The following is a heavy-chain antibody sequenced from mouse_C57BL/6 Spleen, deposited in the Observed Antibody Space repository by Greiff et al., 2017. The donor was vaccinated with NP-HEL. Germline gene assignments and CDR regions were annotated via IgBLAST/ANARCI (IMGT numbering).Heavy chain of an antibody. CDR1: GFTFSSYA. V-gene: IGHV5-4*01. D-gene: IGHD1-1*01. CDR2: ISDGGSYT. J-gene: IGHJ2*01. Sequence: EVQGVESGGGLVKPGGSLKLSCAASGFTFSSYAMSWVRQTPEKRLEWVATISDGGSYTYYPDNVKGRFTISRDNAKNNLYLQMSHLKSEDTAMYYCAREGSTVVHFDDWGQGTTLTVSS. CDR3: AREGSTVVHFDD.